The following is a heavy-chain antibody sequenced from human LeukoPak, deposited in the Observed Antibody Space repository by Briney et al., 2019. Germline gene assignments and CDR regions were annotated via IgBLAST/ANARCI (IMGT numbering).Heavy chain of an antibody. Sequence: SQTLSLTCTVSGGSISSGSYYWSWLRPPAGKGLEWIGRIYTSGSTNYHPSLKSRVTISVDTSKNQFSLKLSSATAADTAVYYCARDPGFMVRGSRRGYDDYYYYMDVWGKGTTVTISS. J-gene: IGHJ6*03. D-gene: IGHD3-10*01. CDR1: GGSISSGSYY. CDR2: IYTSGST. CDR3: ARDPGFMVRGSRRGYDDYYYYMDV. V-gene: IGHV4-61*02.